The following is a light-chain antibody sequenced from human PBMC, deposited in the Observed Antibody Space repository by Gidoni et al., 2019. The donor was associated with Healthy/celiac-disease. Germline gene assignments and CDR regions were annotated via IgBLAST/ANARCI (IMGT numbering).Light chain of an antibody. Sequence: DIQMTQSPSSLSASVGDRVTITCQASQDINNYLNWYQQKPGKAPKVLIYDASSLKTGVPSRFSGSGSGTDFTFTITSLQPEDIATYYCQQYDNLPWTFXQXTKVEIK. V-gene: IGKV1-33*01. CDR2: DAS. CDR1: QDINNY. CDR3: QQYDNLPWT. J-gene: IGKJ1*01.